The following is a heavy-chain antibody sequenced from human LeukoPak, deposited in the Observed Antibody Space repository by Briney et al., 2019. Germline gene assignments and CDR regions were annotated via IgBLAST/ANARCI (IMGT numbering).Heavy chain of an antibody. D-gene: IGHD1-26*01. Sequence: GGSLRLSHAAAGFTFSSHAISSASQPPGNGLGSVSVMGGSACCTDYVDSVKCRFSISSDNSTNTLYLQMNSLRAEDTSVYYCAKDQSGSLYYFDYWGPGTLVTVSS. CDR2: MGGSACCT. CDR1: GFTFSSHA. V-gene: IGHV3-23*01. J-gene: IGHJ4*02. CDR3: AKDQSGSLYYFDY.